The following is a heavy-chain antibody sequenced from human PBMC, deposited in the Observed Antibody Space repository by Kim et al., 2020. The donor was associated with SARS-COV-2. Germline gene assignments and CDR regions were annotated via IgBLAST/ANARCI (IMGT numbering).Heavy chain of an antibody. CDR2: INHSGST. J-gene: IGHJ5*02. V-gene: IGHV4-34*01. Sequence: SETLSLTCAVYGGSFSGYYWSWIRQPPGKGLEWIGEINHSGSTNYNPSLKSRVTISVDTSKNQFSLKLSSVTAADTAVYYCARVYGDQGWWFDPWGQGTLVTVSS. D-gene: IGHD4-17*01. CDR1: GGSFSGYY. CDR3: ARVYGDQGWWFDP.